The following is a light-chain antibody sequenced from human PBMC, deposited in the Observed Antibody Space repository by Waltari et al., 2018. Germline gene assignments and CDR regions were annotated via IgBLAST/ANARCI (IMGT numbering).Light chain of an antibody. CDR1: KSLRNSNGYNY. V-gene: IGKV2-28*01. J-gene: IGKJ2*01. CDR3: XQALYTPXXT. CDR2: LAS. Sequence: VMTQSPLXXXVTPGEPASISCRSSKSLRNSNGYNYSVWYLQKPGQSPQLLTYLASNRASGXPDRFXXXXXXXXXXLXXXRVXAXXVGVYXCXQALYTPXXTFGXGXXLEIK.